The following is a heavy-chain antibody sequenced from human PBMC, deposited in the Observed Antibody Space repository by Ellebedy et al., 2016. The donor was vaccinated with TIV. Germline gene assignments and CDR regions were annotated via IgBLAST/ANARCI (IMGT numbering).Heavy chain of an antibody. V-gene: IGHV3-30*04. CDR2: ISYDGTNK. D-gene: IGHD3-22*01. Sequence: GESLKISXVASGFTFSSSAMHWVRQAPGKGLEWVAVISYDGTNKYYADSVKGRFTISREKSKNTLYLQMNSLRPDDTAVYYCAREASYHDSSGYNFDYWGQGTLVTASS. CDR1: GFTFSSSA. J-gene: IGHJ4*02. CDR3: AREASYHDSSGYNFDY.